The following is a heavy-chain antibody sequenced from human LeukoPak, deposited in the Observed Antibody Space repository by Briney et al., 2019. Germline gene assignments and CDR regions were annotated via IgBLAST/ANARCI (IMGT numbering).Heavy chain of an antibody. D-gene: IGHD2-15*01. CDR2: ISAYNGNT. Sequence: ASVKVSCKASGYTFTSYGISWVRQAPGQGLEWMGWISAYNGNTNYAQKLQGRVTMTTDTSTSTAYMELRSLRSDGTAVYYCARDLRGGYCSGGSCYAYWGQGTLVTVSS. V-gene: IGHV1-18*01. CDR3: ARDLRGGYCSGGSCYAY. CDR1: GYTFTSYG. J-gene: IGHJ4*02.